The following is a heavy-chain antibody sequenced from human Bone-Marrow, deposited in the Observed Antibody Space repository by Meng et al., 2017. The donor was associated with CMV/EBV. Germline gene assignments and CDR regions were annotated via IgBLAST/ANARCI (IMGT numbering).Heavy chain of an antibody. Sequence: ASVKVSCKASGYTFTSYDINWVRQATGQGLEWMGWMNPNSGNTGYAQKFQGRVTITRNTSISTAYMELSGLRSEDTAVYYCARAKGARITIFGVVIYYYFDYWGQGTLVTVSS. CDR3: ARAKGARITIFGVVIYYYFDY. J-gene: IGHJ4*02. V-gene: IGHV1-8*03. CDR2: MNPNSGNT. D-gene: IGHD3-3*01. CDR1: GYTFTSYD.